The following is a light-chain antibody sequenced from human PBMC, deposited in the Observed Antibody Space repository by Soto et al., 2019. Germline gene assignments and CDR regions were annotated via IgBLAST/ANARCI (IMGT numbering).Light chain of an antibody. CDR2: EVT. Sequence: QSVLTQPASVSGSPGQSITISCTGTSSDVGGYDYVSWYQQYPGKAPKLIIYEVTNRPSGVSNRFSGSKSGNTASLTISGPRAEDEADYYCSSFRSSSTLPYVFGTGTKVTVL. CDR1: SSDVGGYDY. V-gene: IGLV2-14*01. CDR3: SSFRSSSTLPYV. J-gene: IGLJ1*01.